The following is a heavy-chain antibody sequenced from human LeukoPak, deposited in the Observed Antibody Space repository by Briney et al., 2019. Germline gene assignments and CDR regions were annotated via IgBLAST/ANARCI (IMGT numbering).Heavy chain of an antibody. Sequence: GGSLRLSYAASGFTVSSNYMSWVRQAPGKGLEWVSVIYSGGSTYYADSVKGRFTISRDNSKNTLYLQMNSLRAEDTAVYYCARVQSGGFDYWGQGTLVTVSS. V-gene: IGHV3-53*01. CDR2: IYSGGST. CDR1: GFTVSSNY. D-gene: IGHD3-10*01. J-gene: IGHJ4*02. CDR3: ARVQSGGFDY.